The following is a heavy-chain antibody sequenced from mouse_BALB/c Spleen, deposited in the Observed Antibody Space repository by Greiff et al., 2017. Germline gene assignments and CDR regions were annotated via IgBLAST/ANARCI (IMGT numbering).Heavy chain of an antibody. CDR1: GYTFTSSD. D-gene: IGHD1-2*01. CDR3: ARSLLRLRWYFDV. J-gene: IGHJ1*01. Sequence: QVQLQQSGPELVKPGASVRISCKASGYTFTSSDINWVRQRPEQGLEWIGWIFPGDGSTKYNEKFKGKATLTTDKSSSTAYMQLSRLTSEDSAVYFCARSLLRLRWYFDVWGAGTTVTVSS. V-gene: IGHV1S56*01. CDR2: IFPGDGST.